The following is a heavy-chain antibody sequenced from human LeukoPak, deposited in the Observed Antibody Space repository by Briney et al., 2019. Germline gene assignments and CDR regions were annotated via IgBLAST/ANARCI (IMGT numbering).Heavy chain of an antibody. J-gene: IGHJ3*01. D-gene: IGHD4-17*01. CDR3: ARDPNGDYIGAFDF. Sequence: PGGSLRLSCAASGFTFSNYAMIWVRQAPGQGLEWVSAIRSSGSAKYADPVKARFTISRDNSKNTLYLQMNSLRAEDTALYFCARDPNGDYIGAFDFLGQGTVVTVST. V-gene: IGHV3-23*01. CDR2: IRSSGSA. CDR1: GFTFSNYA.